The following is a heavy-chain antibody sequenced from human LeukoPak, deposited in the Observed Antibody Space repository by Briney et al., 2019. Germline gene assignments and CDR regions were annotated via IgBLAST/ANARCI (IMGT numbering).Heavy chain of an antibody. V-gene: IGHV3-7*03. J-gene: IGHJ4*02. CDR2: IKQDGGET. CDR1: GFTFSNAW. Sequence: GGSLRLSCAASGFTFSNAWMSWVRQAPWKGLEWVANIKQDGGETYYGDSVKGRFTISRDNSKNTLYLQMNSLRAEDTAVYYCAKVDDYVWGSYGLLDYWGQGTLVTVSS. CDR3: AKVDDYVWGSYGLLDY. D-gene: IGHD3-16*01.